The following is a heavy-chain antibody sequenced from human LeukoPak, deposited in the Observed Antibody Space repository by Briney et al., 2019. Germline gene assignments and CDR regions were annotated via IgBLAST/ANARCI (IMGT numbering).Heavy chain of an antibody. CDR2: IYYSGST. J-gene: IGHJ6*02. CDR1: GGSISSYY. CDR3: ARSSSYVYYGMDV. D-gene: IGHD2-2*01. V-gene: IGHV4-59*01. Sequence: SEILSLTCTVSGGSISSYYWSWIRQPPGKGLEWIGYIYYSGSTNYNPSLKSRVTISVDTSKNQFSLKLSSVTAADTAVYYCARSSSYVYYGMDVWGQGTTVTVSS.